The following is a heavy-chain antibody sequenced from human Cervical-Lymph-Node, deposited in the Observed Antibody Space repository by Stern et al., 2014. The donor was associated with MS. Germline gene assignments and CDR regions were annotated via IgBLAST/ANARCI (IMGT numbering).Heavy chain of an antibody. V-gene: IGHV3-9*01. CDR3: LKDVDSSVAVSFDY. D-gene: IGHD6-6*01. Sequence: EVQMVESGGGLVQPGRSLRLSCAASGFTFDDHAMHWVQQGPEKGLEWVSGSGWNSDTVSVADSVKGLFTISRDNAKKSLYLQMNSLGAEDTALYYCLKDVDSSVAVSFDYWGHGTLVTVSS. CDR2: SGWNSDTV. J-gene: IGHJ4*01. CDR1: GFTFDDHA.